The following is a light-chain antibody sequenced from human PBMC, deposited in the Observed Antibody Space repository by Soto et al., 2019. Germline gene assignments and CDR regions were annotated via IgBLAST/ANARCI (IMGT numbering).Light chain of an antibody. CDR3: QQYNSYTWT. CDR2: KAS. Sequence: DIQMTQSPSTLSGSVGDRVTLTCRASQTISSWLAWYQQKPGKDPKLLIYKASTLKSGVPSRFSGSGSGTEFNLTISRLQTDDFATYECQQYNSYTWTFGQGTKVDIK. J-gene: IGKJ1*01. CDR1: QTISSW. V-gene: IGKV1-5*03.